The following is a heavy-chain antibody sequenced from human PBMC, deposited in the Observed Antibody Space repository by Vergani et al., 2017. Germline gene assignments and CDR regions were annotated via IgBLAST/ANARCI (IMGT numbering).Heavy chain of an antibody. CDR2: ISGSGGLT. CDR1: GFTFTNFA. V-gene: IGHV3-23*01. D-gene: IGHD3-22*01. J-gene: IGHJ4*02. CDR3: AKDNVPGYYDSSGYCVC. Sequence: EVQLLESGGNLVQPGGSLRLSCAASGFTFTNFAMTWVRQAPGEGLEWVSGISGSGGLTYYADSVKGRFTISRDNSKNTMFLQMNNLRAEDTAVYYCAKDNVPGYYDSSGYCVCWGQAAQVTDSS.